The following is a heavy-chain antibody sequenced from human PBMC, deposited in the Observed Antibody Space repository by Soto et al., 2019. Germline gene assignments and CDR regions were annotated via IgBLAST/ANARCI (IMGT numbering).Heavy chain of an antibody. D-gene: IGHD3-22*01. Sequence: QVQLVQSGAEVKKPGASVKVSCKASGYTFTSYDINWVRQATGQGLEWMGWMNPNSGNTGYAQKFQGRVTMTRNTSLSRAYMGLSSLRSEDTAVYYCARAYYYDRCGYLLPCGYWGQGTLVTVSS. CDR1: GYTFTSYD. V-gene: IGHV1-8*01. CDR3: ARAYYYDRCGYLLPCGY. J-gene: IGHJ4*02. CDR2: MNPNSGNT.